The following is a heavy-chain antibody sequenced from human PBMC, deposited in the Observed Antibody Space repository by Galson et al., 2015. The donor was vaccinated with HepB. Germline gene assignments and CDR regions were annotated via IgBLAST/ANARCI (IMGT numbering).Heavy chain of an antibody. V-gene: IGHV3-15*01. CDR2: IKSKTDGETT. CDR1: GFTFRNAW. CDR3: TTAQLSAYYYDTRGYYDYFDY. J-gene: IGHJ4*02. Sequence: SLRLSCAASGFTFRNAWMSWVRQAPGKGLEWVGRIKSKTDGETTDFAAPVRARFTISRDDSKNTLYLQMNSLKIEDTAVYYCTTAQLSAYYYDTRGYYDYFDYWGQGTLATVSS. D-gene: IGHD3-22*01.